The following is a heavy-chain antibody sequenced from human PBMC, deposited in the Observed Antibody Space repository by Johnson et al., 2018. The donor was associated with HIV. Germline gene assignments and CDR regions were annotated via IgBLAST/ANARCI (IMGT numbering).Heavy chain of an antibody. V-gene: IGHV3-74*01. CDR1: GISFSSYW. J-gene: IGHJ3*02. D-gene: IGHD2-2*01. CDR2: IKSDGTST. CDR3: ARDGGIGSTREDAFDI. Sequence: VQLVESGGGSVQPGGSLRLSCVASGISFSSYWMHWVRQAPGKGLVWVSRIKSDGTSTNYADSVKGRFTISRDNAKNSLYLQMNSLRAEDTAVYYCARDGGIGSTREDAFDIWGQGTMVIVSS.